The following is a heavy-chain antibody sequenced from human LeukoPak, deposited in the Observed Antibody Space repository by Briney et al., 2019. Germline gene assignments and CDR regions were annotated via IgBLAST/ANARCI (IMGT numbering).Heavy chain of an antibody. CDR3: ARGDPGLALLDDAFDV. V-gene: IGHV4-38-2*01. CDR1: GFTFSDYY. Sequence: KTGGSLRLSCAASGFTFSDYYMSWIRQPPGKGLEWIASFYYSGTTYYNPSLKSRVTILKDPSKNQFFLKLTSVTAADTAAYYCARGDPGLALLDDAFDVWGQGTVVTVSS. D-gene: IGHD3-16*01. J-gene: IGHJ3*01. CDR2: FYYSGTT.